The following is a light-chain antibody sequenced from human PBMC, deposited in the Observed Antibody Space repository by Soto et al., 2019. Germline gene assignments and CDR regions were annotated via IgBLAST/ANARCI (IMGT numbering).Light chain of an antibody. CDR1: SSDVGGYNY. CDR2: EVR. V-gene: IGLV2-14*01. CDR3: SSYTTSRTHVV. Sequence: QSALTQPASVSGSPGQSITISCTGTSSDVGGYNYVSWYQQHPGNAPKLLIYEVRNRPSGVSNRFSGSKSGNTASLTISGLQAEDEADYYCSSYTTSRTHVVFGGGTKLTVL. J-gene: IGLJ2*01.